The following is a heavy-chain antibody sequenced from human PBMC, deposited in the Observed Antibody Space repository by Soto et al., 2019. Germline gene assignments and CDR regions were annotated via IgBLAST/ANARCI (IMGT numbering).Heavy chain of an antibody. V-gene: IGHV5-51*01. J-gene: IGHJ3*01. CDR2: IYPGDSDT. Sequence: GESLKISCKDSGYSFTNHWISWVRQMPGKGLEWMGIIYPGDSDTRYSPSFQGQVTISADKSNSTAYLRWSSLKASDTAMYYCASQGIPAAEAFDVWGQGTMVTVSS. CDR1: GYSFTNHW. CDR3: ASQGIPAAEAFDV. D-gene: IGHD6-13*01.